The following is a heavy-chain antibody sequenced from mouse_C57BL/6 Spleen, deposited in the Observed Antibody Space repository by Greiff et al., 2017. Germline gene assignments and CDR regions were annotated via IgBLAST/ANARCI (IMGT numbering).Heavy chain of an antibody. CDR3: AREEVQYFDY. J-gene: IGHJ2*01. V-gene: IGHV1-80*01. Sequence: QVHVKQSGAELVKPGASVKISCKASGYAFSSYWMNWVKQRPGKGLEWIGQIYPGDGDTNYNGKFKGEATLTADKSSSTAYLQRSSLTSEDSAVYFGAREEVQYFDYWGQGTTLTVSA. CDR1: GYAFSSYW. D-gene: IGHD5-1*01. CDR2: IYPGDGDT.